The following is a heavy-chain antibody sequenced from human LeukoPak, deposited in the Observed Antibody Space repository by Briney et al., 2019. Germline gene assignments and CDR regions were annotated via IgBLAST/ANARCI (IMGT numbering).Heavy chain of an antibody. CDR3: ARDSQAYYDFWSGDFDY. V-gene: IGHV1-18*01. CDR2: ISAYNGNT. D-gene: IGHD3-3*01. CDR1: GYTFTSYG. Sequence: ASVKVSCKASGYTFTSYGISWVRQAPGQGLEWMGWISAYNGNTNYAQKLQGRVTMTTDTSTSTAYMELRSLRSDGTAVYYCARDSQAYYDFWSGDFDYWGQGTLVTVSS. J-gene: IGHJ4*02.